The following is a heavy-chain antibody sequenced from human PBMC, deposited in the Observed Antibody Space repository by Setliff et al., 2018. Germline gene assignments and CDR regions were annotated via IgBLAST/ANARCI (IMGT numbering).Heavy chain of an antibody. J-gene: IGHJ4*02. CDR3: ARRDSTGYYGYSFDF. D-gene: IGHD3-22*01. Sequence: KSSETLSLTCTVSGGSISSSTYYWGWIRQSPGKGLDWIGTVDHSGNTFYNPSLKSRVTISVDTSKNQLSLELASVTAADTAVYYCARRDSTGYYGYSFDFWGQGTRVTVSS. CDR2: VDHSGNT. V-gene: IGHV4-39*01. CDR1: GGSISSSTYY.